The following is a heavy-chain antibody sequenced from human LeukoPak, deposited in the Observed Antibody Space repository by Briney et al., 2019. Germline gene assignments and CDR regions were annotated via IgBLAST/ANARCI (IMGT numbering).Heavy chain of an antibody. D-gene: IGHD6-19*01. Sequence: GGSLRLSCAASGFTFSSYWMNWVRQAPGKGLEWVADIKQDGSEKDYVDSVEGRFTTSRDNAKKSLYLQMNSLRAEDTAVYYCARVSSLAVAGFFDYWGQGILVTVSS. CDR3: ARVSSLAVAGFFDY. CDR1: GFTFSSYW. J-gene: IGHJ4*02. CDR2: IKQDGSEK. V-gene: IGHV3-7*01.